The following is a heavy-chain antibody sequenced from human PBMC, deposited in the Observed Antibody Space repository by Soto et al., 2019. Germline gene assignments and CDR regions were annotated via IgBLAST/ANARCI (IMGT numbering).Heavy chain of an antibody. D-gene: IGHD2-21*02. Sequence: SETLSLTCTVSGGSISSSSYYWGWIRQPPGKGLEWIGSIYYSGSTYYNPSLKSRVTISVDTSENQFSLKLSSVTAADTAVYYCANHIVVVTAISNWFDPWGQGTLVTVSS. J-gene: IGHJ5*02. CDR2: IYYSGST. CDR3: ANHIVVVTAISNWFDP. V-gene: IGHV4-39*01. CDR1: GGSISSSSYY.